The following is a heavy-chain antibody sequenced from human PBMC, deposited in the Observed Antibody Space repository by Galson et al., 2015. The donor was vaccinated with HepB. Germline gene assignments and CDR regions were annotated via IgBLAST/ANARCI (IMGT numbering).Heavy chain of an antibody. V-gene: IGHV4-61*01. CDR3: ATWYSSGWPPRRGLFDP. CDR2: IYYSGST. Sequence: ETLSLTCTVSGGSVSSGSYYWSWIRQPPGKGLEWIGYIYYSGSTNYNPSLKSRVTISVDTSKNQFSLKLSSVTAADTAVYYCATWYSSGWPPRRGLFDPWGQGTLVTVSS. D-gene: IGHD6-19*01. J-gene: IGHJ5*02. CDR1: GGSVSSGSYY.